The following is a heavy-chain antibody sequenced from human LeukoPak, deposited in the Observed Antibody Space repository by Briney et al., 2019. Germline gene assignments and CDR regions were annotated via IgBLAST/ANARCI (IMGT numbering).Heavy chain of an antibody. CDR3: AKAKGALVVITNYDY. Sequence: GGSLRLSCAASGFTFSSYAMSWVRQAPGKGLEWVSEISGSGKSAYYADPVKGRFTISRDNSENTLYLQMNSLRAEDTAVYYCAKAKGALVVITNYDYWGQGTLVTVSS. J-gene: IGHJ4*02. CDR1: GFTFSSYA. D-gene: IGHD3-22*01. CDR2: ISGSGKSA. V-gene: IGHV3-23*01.